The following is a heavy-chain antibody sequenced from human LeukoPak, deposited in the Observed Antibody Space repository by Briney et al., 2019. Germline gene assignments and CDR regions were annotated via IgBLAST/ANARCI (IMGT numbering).Heavy chain of an antibody. CDR3: AKDNGGWSYFDY. D-gene: IGHD6-19*01. Sequence: PGGSLRLSCAASGFSFSTYGMHWVRQAPGKGLEWVGVISNDGSNKDYADSVKGRFTISRDHSKNTLYLQMNSLRAEDTAAYYCAKDNGGWSYFDYWGQGTLVTVSS. V-gene: IGHV3-30*18. CDR2: ISNDGSNK. J-gene: IGHJ4*02. CDR1: GFSFSTYG.